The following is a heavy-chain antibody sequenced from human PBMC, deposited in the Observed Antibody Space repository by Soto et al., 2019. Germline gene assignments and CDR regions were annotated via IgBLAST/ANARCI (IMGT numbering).Heavy chain of an antibody. Sequence: ASVKVSCKASGYPFTSYYLHWVRQAPGQGPEWMGRINVSDGSTRYAQNFQGRVTMTRDTSTTTVYMELSPLRSDDTAVYYCASEAAVAGTAFDHWGQGTLVTVSS. CDR3: ASEAAVAGTAFDH. J-gene: IGHJ5*02. D-gene: IGHD6-19*01. V-gene: IGHV1-46*01. CDR1: GYPFTSYY. CDR2: INVSDGST.